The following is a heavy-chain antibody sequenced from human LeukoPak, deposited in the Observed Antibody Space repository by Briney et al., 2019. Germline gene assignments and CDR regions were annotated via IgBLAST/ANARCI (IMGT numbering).Heavy chain of an antibody. CDR2: ISYDGSKK. D-gene: IGHD4-17*01. Sequence: AGEPLRLSCAASGFTSSNFAMHWVRQAPGKGLEWVAVISYDGSKKYYADSVKGRFTISRDNSKNTLFLQMSSLRAEDTAVYYCARVYGDYSSRFDYWGQGTLVTVSS. V-gene: IGHV3-30*04. CDR1: GFTSSNFA. CDR3: ARVYGDYSSRFDY. J-gene: IGHJ4*02.